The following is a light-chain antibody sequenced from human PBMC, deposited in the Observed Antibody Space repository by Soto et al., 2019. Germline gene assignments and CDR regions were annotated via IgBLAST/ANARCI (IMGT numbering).Light chain of an antibody. J-gene: IGLJ2*01. CDR1: TGPVTNGHF. CDR2: DST. V-gene: IGLV7-46*01. Sequence: QSVVTQEPSLTVSPGGTVTLTCGSSTGPVTNGHFPYWFQQKPGQAPRPLIYDSTNKHSWTPARFSGSLLGGRAALTLSGAQPEDEAEYYCLLSYGGAVVFGGGTKLPVL. CDR3: LLSYGGAVV.